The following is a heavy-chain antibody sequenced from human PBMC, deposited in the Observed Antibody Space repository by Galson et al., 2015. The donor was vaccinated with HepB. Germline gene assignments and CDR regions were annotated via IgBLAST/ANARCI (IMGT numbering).Heavy chain of an antibody. V-gene: IGHV4-39*01. CDR2: IYYSGST. Sequence: SETLSLTCTVSGGSISSSSYYWGWIRQPPGKGLEWIGSIYYSGSTHYNPSLKSRVTISVDTSKNQFSLRLSSVTAADTAVYYCARQHHPLTWGGWFDPWGQGTLATVSS. J-gene: IGHJ5*02. CDR1: GGSISSSSYY. D-gene: IGHD3-16*01. CDR3: ARQHHPLTWGGWFDP.